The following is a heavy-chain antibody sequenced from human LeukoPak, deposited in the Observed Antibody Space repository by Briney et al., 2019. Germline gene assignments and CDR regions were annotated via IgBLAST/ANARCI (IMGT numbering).Heavy chain of an antibody. CDR2: INPHKDDT. J-gene: IGHJ6*02. CDR1: GYTFSAYG. Sequence: ASVKVSCKASGYTFSAYGINWVRLAPGQGLEWMASINPHKDDTVYAQKFQGRVTMTTDTSTSTAYMHLRSLRSDDTAIYYCARQKYGVDKNGRDVWGQGPTVTVSS. D-gene: IGHD5/OR15-5a*01. V-gene: IGHV1-18*01. CDR3: ARQKYGVDKNGRDV.